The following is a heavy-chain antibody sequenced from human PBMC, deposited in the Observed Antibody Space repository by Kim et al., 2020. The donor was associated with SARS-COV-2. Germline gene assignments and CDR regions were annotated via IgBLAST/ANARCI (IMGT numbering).Heavy chain of an antibody. CDR2: ISSNGGST. CDR1: GFTFSSYA. V-gene: IGHV3-64D*09. D-gene: IGHD3-3*01. CDR3: VKGGVVFWSGYYTLGY. Sequence: GGSLRLSCSASGFTFSSYAMHWVRQAPGKGLEYVSAISSNGGSTYYADSVKGRFTISRDNSKNTLYLQMSSLRAEDTAVYYCVKGGVVFWSGYYTLGYWGQGTLVTVSS. J-gene: IGHJ4*02.